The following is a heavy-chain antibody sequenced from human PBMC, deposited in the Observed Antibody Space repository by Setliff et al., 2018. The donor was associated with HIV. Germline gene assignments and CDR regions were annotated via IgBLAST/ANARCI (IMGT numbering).Heavy chain of an antibody. V-gene: IGHV1-8*02. CDR3: ARGAWYTSGWHSSCYMDV. D-gene: IGHD6-25*01. J-gene: IGHJ6*03. CDR1: GYTFTSSD. CDR2: VNPKSGNT. Sequence: GASVKVSCKASGYTFTSSDIYWVRQATGQGLEWMGWVNPKSGNTGYAQKFQGRVIMTRDTSISTVYMELRSLRSEDTAVYYCARGAWYTSGWHSSCYMDVWGKGTTVTVSS.